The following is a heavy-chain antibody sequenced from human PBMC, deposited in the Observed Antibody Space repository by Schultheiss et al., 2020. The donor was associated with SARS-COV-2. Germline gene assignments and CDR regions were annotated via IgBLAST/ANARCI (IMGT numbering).Heavy chain of an antibody. V-gene: IGHV1-2*02. CDR1: GYTFTGYY. CDR2: INPNSGGT. Sequence: ASVKVSCKASGYTFTGYYMHWVRQAPGQGLEWMGWINPNSGGTNYAQKFQGRVTMTRDTSISTAYMELSRLSSDDTAVYYCAVGLWFGDHGKPPYYYYYGMDVWGQGTTVTVSS. D-gene: IGHD3-10*01. CDR3: AVGLWFGDHGKPPYYYYYGMDV. J-gene: IGHJ6*02.